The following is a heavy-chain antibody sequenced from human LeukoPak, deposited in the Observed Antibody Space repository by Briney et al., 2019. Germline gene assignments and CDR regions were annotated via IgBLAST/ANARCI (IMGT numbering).Heavy chain of an antibody. D-gene: IGHD3-3*01. J-gene: IGHJ6*03. CDR2: IKQDGSEK. V-gene: IGHV3-7*01. CDR1: GFTFSSYG. Sequence: GRSLRPSCGASGFTFSSYGMHWVRQAPGKGLEWVANIKQDGSEKYYVDSVKGRFTISRDNAKNSLYLQMNSLRAEDTAVYYCARDGSEEYDFWSGCYHHYYYYMDVWGKGTTVTVSS. CDR3: ARDGSEEYDFWSGCYHHYYYYMDV.